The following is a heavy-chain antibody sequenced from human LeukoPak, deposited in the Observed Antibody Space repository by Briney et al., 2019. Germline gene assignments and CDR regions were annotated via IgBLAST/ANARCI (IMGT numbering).Heavy chain of an antibody. CDR3: TRGAGWLIDY. V-gene: IGHV4-39*07. CDR1: GGSLSSSSYY. CDR2: IYYSGST. D-gene: IGHD3-16*01. J-gene: IGHJ4*02. Sequence: SETLSLTCTVSGGSLSSSSYYWGWIRQPPGKGLEWIGSIYYSGSTYYNPSLKSRVTISVDTSKNQFSLKLNSLTTADTAVYYCTRGAGWLIDYWGQGILVTVSS.